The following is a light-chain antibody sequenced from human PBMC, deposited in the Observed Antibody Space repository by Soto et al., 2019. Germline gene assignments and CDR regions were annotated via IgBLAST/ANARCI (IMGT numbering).Light chain of an antibody. J-gene: IGKJ2*02. CDR1: PSVSSY. Sequence: EVILTQSPGTLYLSPGDRATLSCRASPSVSSYLAWYQQKPGQAPRLLIYDVSNRATGIPARFSGSGSGTDFTLTISSLEPEDFAVYFCQQRSEWPLCTFGQGTKLEIK. CDR3: QQRSEWPLCT. CDR2: DVS. V-gene: IGKV3-11*01.